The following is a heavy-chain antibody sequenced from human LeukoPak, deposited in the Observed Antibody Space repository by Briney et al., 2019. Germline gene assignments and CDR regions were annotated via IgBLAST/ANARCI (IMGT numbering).Heavy chain of an antibody. CDR2: IFYSGGT. CDR3: ARDTTVASGMQY. Sequence: SETLSLTCTVSGGSINNYYWSWIRQSPEKGLEYIGYIFYSGGTNYNPSLKSRLTISVDTSTNQFSLKLTSVTSADTAVYYCARDTTVASGMQYWGQGTLVAVSS. J-gene: IGHJ4*02. D-gene: IGHD6-19*01. V-gene: IGHV4-59*01. CDR1: GGSINNYY.